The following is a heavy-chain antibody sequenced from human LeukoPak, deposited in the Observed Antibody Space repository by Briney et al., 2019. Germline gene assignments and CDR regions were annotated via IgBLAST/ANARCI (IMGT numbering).Heavy chain of an antibody. CDR1: GFTFSSYG. CDR2: ISSSGSTI. CDR3: ARALYYYDSSGYDPLGY. D-gene: IGHD3-22*01. V-gene: IGHV3-48*04. J-gene: IGHJ4*02. Sequence: PGGTLRLSCAASGFTFSSYGMSWVRQAPGKGLEWVSYISSSGSTIYYADSVKGRFTISRDNAKNSLYLQMNSLRAEDTAVYYCARALYYYDSSGYDPLGYWGQGTLVTVSS.